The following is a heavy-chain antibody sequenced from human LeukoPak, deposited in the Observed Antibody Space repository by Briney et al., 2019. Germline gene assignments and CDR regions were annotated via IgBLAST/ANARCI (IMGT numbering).Heavy chain of an antibody. CDR1: GFTFSSYA. D-gene: IGHD3-9*01. J-gene: IGHJ6*03. CDR3: AKHLSGLRYFDWLPRDYYYMDV. Sequence: GGSLRLSCAASGFTFSSYAMSWARQAPGKGLEWVSAISGSGGSTYYADSVKGRFTISRDNSKNTLYLQMNGLRAEDTAVYYCAKHLSGLRYFDWLPRDYYYMDVWGKGTTVTVSS. CDR2: ISGSGGST. V-gene: IGHV3-23*01.